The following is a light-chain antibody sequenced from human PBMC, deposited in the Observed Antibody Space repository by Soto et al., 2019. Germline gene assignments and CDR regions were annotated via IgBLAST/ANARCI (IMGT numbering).Light chain of an antibody. CDR1: QTISDN. V-gene: IGKV3D-15*01. J-gene: IGKJ1*01. Sequence: ERLMTQSPATLSVSPGDRATLSCRASQTISDNLAWYQQKPGQAPRLLIYGASTRATGIPVRFSGSGSGTEFTLTISSLQSEEFAVYYCQQYNNWPPWTLGPGTKVEI. CDR2: GAS. CDR3: QQYNNWPPWT.